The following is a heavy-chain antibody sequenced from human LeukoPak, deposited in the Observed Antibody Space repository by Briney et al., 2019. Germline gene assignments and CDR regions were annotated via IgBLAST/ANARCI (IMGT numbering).Heavy chain of an antibody. CDR1: GFTFSNAW. Sequence: GGSLRLSCAASGFTFSNAWMSWVRQAPGKGLEWVGRIKSKTDGGTTDYAAPVKGRFTISRDDSKNTLYLQMNSLKTEDTAVYYCTRGVVPAAKSDYWGQGTLVTVSS. CDR2: IKSKTDGGTT. CDR3: TRGVVPAAKSDY. V-gene: IGHV3-15*01. J-gene: IGHJ4*02. D-gene: IGHD2-2*01.